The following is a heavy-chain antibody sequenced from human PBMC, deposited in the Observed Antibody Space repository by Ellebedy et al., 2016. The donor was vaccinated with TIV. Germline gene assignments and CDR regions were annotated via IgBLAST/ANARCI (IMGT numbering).Heavy chain of an antibody. CDR2: IYPGDSDT. D-gene: IGHD3-22*01. CDR1: GYSFTSYW. J-gene: IGHJ3*02. V-gene: IGHV5-51*01. Sequence: GESLKISXKGSGYSFTSYWIGWVRQMPGKGLEWMGIIYPGDSDTRYSPSFQGQVTISADKSISTAYLQWSSLKASDTAMYYCARPDYDSSGYYGAFDIWGQGTMVTVSS. CDR3: ARPDYDSSGYYGAFDI.